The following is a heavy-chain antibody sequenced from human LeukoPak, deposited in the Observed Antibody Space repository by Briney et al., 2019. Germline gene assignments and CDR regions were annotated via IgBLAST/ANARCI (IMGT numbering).Heavy chain of an antibody. CDR2: IYSGGST. V-gene: IGHV3-53*01. Sequence: GGSLRLSCAASGFTVSTSYMTWVRQAPGKGLERVSVIYSGGSTYYADSVKGRFTVSRDNSKNTLYLQMNSLRADDTAMYYCARGLGYCTSTTCLLPFDYWGQGTLVTVSS. CDR3: ARGLGYCTSTTCLLPFDY. J-gene: IGHJ4*02. CDR1: GFTVSTSY. D-gene: IGHD2-2*01.